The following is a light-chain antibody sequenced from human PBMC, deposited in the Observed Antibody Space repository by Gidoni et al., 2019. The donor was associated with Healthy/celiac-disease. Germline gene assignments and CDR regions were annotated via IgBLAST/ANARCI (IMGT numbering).Light chain of an antibody. CDR2: AAS. CDR3: QQSYSTPWT. V-gene: IGKV1-39*01. CDR1: QSIRSY. J-gene: IGKJ1*01. Sequence: DIQRTQCPSSLSASVGDRVTITCRASQSIRSYLNWYQQKPGKAPKLLIYAASSLQSGVPSRFSGSGSGTDFTLTISSLQPEDFATYYCQQSYSTPWTFGQGTKVEIK.